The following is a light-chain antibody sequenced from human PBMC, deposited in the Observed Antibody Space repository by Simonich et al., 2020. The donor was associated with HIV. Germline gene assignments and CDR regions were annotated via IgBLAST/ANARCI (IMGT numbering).Light chain of an antibody. J-gene: IGKJ2*01. CDR1: RSILYSSNNKNY. CDR3: QQYNTWPPAYT. V-gene: IGKV4-1*01. Sequence: DIVMTQSPDSLAVSLGERATFNCKSSRSILYSSNNKNYLAWYQQKPGQPPKLLINWASTRESVVPDRFSGSGSGTDFSLTISSLQAEDVAVYYCQQYNTWPPAYTFGQGTKLEIK. CDR2: WAS.